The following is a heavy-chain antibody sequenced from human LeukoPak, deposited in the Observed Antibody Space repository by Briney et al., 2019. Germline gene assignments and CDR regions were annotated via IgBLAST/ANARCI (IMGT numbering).Heavy chain of an antibody. CDR3: ATRPAAHSSAFDI. CDR2: IYSGGST. J-gene: IGHJ3*02. D-gene: IGHD6-13*01. CDR1: GFTVSSNY. V-gene: IGHV3-53*01. Sequence: GGSLRLSCAASGFTVSSNYMSWVRQAPGKGLEWVSVIYSGGSTYYADSVKGRFTISRDNSKNTLYLQMNSLRAEDTAVYYCATRPAAHSSAFDIWGQGTMVTVSS.